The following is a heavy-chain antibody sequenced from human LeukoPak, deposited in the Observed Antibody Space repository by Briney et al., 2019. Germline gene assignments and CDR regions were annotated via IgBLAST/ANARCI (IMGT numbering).Heavy chain of an antibody. CDR3: ARVGYYDSSGYYNWFDP. D-gene: IGHD3-22*01. CDR2: IYYSGST. CDR1: GGSISSGGYY. J-gene: IGHJ5*02. V-gene: IGHV4-31*03. Sequence: SETLSLTCTVSGGSISSGGYYWSWIRQHPGKGLEWIGYIYYSGSTYYNPSLKSRVTISVDTSKNQFSLKLSSVTAAGTAVYYCARVGYYDSSGYYNWFDPWGQGTLVTVSS.